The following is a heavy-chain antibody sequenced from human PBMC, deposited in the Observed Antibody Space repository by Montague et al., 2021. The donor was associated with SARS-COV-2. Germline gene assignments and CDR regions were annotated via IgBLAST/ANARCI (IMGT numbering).Heavy chain of an antibody. D-gene: IGHD1-1*01. V-gene: IGHV4-34*01. Sequence: SETLSLTCAVYGGSFSDYHWTWIRQSPGGGLEWIGQINYGGSTKYNPSLRSRVTISIDTSKNQFSLKLTPVTAADTAVYYCARGAPGYWGQGTLVTVPS. CDR3: ARGAPGY. J-gene: IGHJ4*02. CDR1: GGSFSDYH. CDR2: INYGGST.